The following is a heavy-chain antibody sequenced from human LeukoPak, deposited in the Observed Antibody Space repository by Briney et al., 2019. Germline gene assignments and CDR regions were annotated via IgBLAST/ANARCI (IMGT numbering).Heavy chain of an antibody. V-gene: IGHV3-15*01. CDR2: IKSKTDGGTT. CDR3: TTDRTDIVVVPAATSTYYYYGMDV. J-gene: IGHJ6*02. D-gene: IGHD2-2*01. CDR1: GFTFSNAW. Sequence: GGSLRLSCAASGFTFSNAWMSWVRQAPGKGLEWVGRIKSKTDGGTTGYAAPVKGRFTISSDDSKNTLYLQMNSLKTEDTAVYYCTTDRTDIVVVPAATSTYYYYGMDVWGQGTTVTVSS.